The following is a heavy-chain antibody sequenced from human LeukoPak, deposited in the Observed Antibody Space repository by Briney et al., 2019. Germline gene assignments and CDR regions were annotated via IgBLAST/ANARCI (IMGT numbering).Heavy chain of an antibody. Sequence: GESQKISCKGSGYSFTSYWIGWVRQMPGKGLEWMGIIYPGDSDTSSSPSFQGQVTISADKSINTASLQWSSLKASDTAIYYCARRGSSYEFFDSWGHGTVGSVSS. CDR3: ARRGSSYEFFDS. J-gene: IGHJ4*01. D-gene: IGHD5-18*01. CDR1: GYSFTSYW. CDR2: IYPGDSDT. V-gene: IGHV5-51*01.